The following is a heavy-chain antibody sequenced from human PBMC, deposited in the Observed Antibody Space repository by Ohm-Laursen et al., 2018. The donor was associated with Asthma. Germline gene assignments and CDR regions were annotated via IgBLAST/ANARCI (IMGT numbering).Heavy chain of an antibody. V-gene: IGHV3-9*01. J-gene: IGHJ6*02. CDR2: ISWNSGSI. CDR1: GFTFENYA. Sequence: SLRLSCAASGFTFENYAMHWVRQAPGKGLEWVSGISWNSGSIGYADSVKGRFTISRDNAKNSLYLQMNSLRAEDTALYYCAKDLSRAARNYYYGMDVWGQGTTVTVS. CDR3: AKDLSRAARNYYYGMDV. D-gene: IGHD6-6*01.